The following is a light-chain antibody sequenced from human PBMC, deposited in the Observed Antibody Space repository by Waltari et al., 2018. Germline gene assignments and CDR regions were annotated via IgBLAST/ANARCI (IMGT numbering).Light chain of an antibody. CDR2: WAS. J-gene: IGKJ4*01. Sequence: DFVMTQSPDSLAVSLGERATINCNSSQSLLCPSNKRNYLEWYQRKPGPPPKLLMTWASIRQSGVPDRFSGSGSGTDFALIISSVQAEDVAVYYCQQFYSLPLTFGGGTKVEIK. V-gene: IGKV4-1*01. CDR1: QSLLCPSNKRNY. CDR3: QQFYSLPLT.